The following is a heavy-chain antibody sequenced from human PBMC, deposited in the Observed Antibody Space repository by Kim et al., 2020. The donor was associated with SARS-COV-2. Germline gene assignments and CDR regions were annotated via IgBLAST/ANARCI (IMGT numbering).Heavy chain of an antibody. CDR1: GASMISYY. J-gene: IGHJ4*02. CDR3: VRDVANWGFDY. Sequence: SETLSLTCTVSGASMISYYWNWIRQSPGKGLEWIGYIHYSGRSNYSPSLDTRVTMSMDTSKNQFSLTLTSMTAADTALYYCVRDVANWGFDYWGQGLLVTVSS. V-gene: IGHV4-59*01. D-gene: IGHD7-27*01. CDR2: IHYSGRS.